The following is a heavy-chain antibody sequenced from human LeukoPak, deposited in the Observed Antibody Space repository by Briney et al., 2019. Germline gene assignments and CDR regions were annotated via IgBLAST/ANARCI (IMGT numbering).Heavy chain of an antibody. CDR3: ARQAASSSWREIDY. Sequence: GESLMISCKGSGYSFTSYWIGLVRQMPGKGLEWNGIIYPGGSDNRYHPSFQGQVTISADKSTSTAYLQWSRMKASDTAMYYCARQAASSSWREIDYWGQGTLVTVSS. CDR2: IYPGGSDN. V-gene: IGHV5-51*01. CDR1: GYSFTSYW. J-gene: IGHJ4*02. D-gene: IGHD6-13*01.